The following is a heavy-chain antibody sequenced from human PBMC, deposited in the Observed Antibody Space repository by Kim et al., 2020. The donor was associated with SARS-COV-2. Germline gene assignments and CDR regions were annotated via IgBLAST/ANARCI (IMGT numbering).Heavy chain of an antibody. Sequence: GNGNTKYSQTYQGGVTFTRDTSASTAYMGLNNLRSEDTAVYFCARGLTDYWGQGTLVTVSS. CDR3: ARGLTDY. J-gene: IGHJ4*02. V-gene: IGHV1-3*01. CDR2: GNGNT.